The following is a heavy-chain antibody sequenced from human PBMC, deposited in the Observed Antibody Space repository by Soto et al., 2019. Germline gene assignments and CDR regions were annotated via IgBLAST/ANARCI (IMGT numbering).Heavy chain of an antibody. Sequence: SETLSLTCTVSGDSIRTYYWTWIRQPPGKGLEWIGYIYHSGGTNYNPSLKSRATISVDTSKNQFSLNLSSVTAADTAVYYCARDLGTYWGQGTPVTGSS. CDR3: ARDLGTY. D-gene: IGHD2-21*01. V-gene: IGHV4-59*01. CDR2: IYHSGGT. J-gene: IGHJ4*02. CDR1: GDSIRTYY.